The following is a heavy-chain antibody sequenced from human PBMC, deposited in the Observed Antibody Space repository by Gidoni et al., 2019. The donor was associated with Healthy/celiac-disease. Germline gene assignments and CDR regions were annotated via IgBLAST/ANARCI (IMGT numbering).Heavy chain of an antibody. CDR2: IRSKAYGGTT. V-gene: IGHV3-49*03. J-gene: IGHJ4*02. Sequence: EVQLVESGGGLVQPGRSLRLSCTASGFTFGEYAMSWFRQAPGKGLEWVGFIRSKAYGGTTEYAASVKGRFTISRDDSKSIAYLQMNSLKTEDTAVYYCTRVVVTAFDYWGQGTLVTVSS. CDR3: TRVVVTAFDY. D-gene: IGHD2-21*02. CDR1: GFTFGEYA.